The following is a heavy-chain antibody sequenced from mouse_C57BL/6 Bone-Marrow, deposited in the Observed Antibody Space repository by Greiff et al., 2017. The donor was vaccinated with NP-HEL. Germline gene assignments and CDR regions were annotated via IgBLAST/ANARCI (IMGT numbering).Heavy chain of an antibody. CDR2: INYDGSST. Sequence: EVKLMESEGGLVQPGSSMKLSCTASGFTFSDYYMAWVRQVPEKGLEWVANINYDGSSTYYLDSLKSRFIISRDNAKNILYLQMSSLKSEDTATYYCARKSYSNYDAMDYWGQGTSVTVSS. V-gene: IGHV5-16*01. CDR3: ARKSYSNYDAMDY. CDR1: GFTFSDYY. J-gene: IGHJ4*01. D-gene: IGHD2-5*01.